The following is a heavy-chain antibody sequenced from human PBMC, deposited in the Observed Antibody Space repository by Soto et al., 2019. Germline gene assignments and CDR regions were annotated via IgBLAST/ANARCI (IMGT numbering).Heavy chain of an antibody. V-gene: IGHV4-4*02. J-gene: IGHJ6*02. CDR1: GGSISSSNW. CDR3: ARDRGGFWSGWDYYYGMDV. CDR2: IYHSGST. D-gene: IGHD3-3*01. Sequence: QVQLQESGPGLVKPSGTLSLTCAVSGGSISSSNWWSWVRQTPGKGLEWIGEIYHSGSTNYNPSLKRRVTISVDKSKNQFSLKRSSVTAADTAVYYCARDRGGFWSGWDYYYGMDVWGQGTTVTVSS.